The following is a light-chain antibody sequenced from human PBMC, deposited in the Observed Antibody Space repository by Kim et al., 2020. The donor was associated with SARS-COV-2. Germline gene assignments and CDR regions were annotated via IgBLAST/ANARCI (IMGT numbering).Light chain of an antibody. CDR2: RDS. CDR3: QVWDSSTVI. Sequence: VALGQTARITCGGNNIGSKNVHWYQQKPGQAPVLVIYRDSDRPSGIPERFSGSNSGNTATLTISRAQAGDEADYYCQVWDSSTVIFGGGTKVTVL. CDR1: NIGSKN. J-gene: IGLJ2*01. V-gene: IGLV3-9*01.